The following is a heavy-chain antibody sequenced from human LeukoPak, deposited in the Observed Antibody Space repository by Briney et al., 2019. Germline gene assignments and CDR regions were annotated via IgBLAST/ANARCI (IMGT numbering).Heavy chain of an antibody. J-gene: IGHJ4*02. CDR1: GFTFSSYA. CDR2: IIASGSST. V-gene: IGHV3-23*01. Sequence: PGGSLRLSCAASGFTFSSYAMTWVRQAPGKGLEWVSVIIASGSSTYYADSVKGRFTISRDNSKNTLYLQMNSLRAEDTAVYYCAKDQAWLRFDYWGQGTLVTVSP. D-gene: IGHD5-12*01. CDR3: AKDQAWLRFDY.